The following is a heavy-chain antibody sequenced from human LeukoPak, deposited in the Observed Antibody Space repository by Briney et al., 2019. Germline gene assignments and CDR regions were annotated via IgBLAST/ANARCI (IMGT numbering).Heavy chain of an antibody. CDR2: ISVTGAGT. J-gene: IGHJ4*02. CDR3: AKADDDSPGYTNYFDY. D-gene: IGHD3-22*01. V-gene: IGHV3-23*01. CDR1: GFTFSSYA. Sequence: PGGGLRLSCAASGFTFSSYAMGWVRQAPGKGLEWVSSISVTGAGTYYADSVKGRCTISRDNSKNTLYLQMNSLRAEDTAVYYCAKADDDSPGYTNYFDYWGQGTLVTGSA.